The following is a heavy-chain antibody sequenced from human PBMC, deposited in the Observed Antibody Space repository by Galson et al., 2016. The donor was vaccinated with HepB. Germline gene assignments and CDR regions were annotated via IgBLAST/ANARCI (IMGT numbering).Heavy chain of an antibody. CDR3: AREAPIAAPGANDY. Sequence: SLRLSCAASGFTFNSFGMHWVRQAPGKGLEWVAVIWYDGSNKYYGDSVKGRFTVSRDNSKNTLYLQMNSLRAEDTAIYYCAREAPIAAPGANDYWGRGTLVTVSS. V-gene: IGHV3-33*01. CDR1: GFTFNSFG. CDR2: IWYDGSNK. D-gene: IGHD6-13*01. J-gene: IGHJ4*02.